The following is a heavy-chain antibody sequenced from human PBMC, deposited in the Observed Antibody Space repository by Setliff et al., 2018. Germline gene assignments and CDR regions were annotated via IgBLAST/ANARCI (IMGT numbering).Heavy chain of an antibody. CDR1: GGSFSGYY. J-gene: IGHJ4*02. CDR2: INHSGST. D-gene: IGHD2-8*02. CDR3: TVYNTGSSKDHY. V-gene: IGHV4-34*03. Sequence: ASETLSLTCAVYGGSFSGYYWSWIRQPPGKGLEWIGEINHSGSTNYNPSLNSRVTISVDTSKNQFSLKLSSVTAADTAVYYCTVYNTGSSKDHYWGQGTPVTVSS.